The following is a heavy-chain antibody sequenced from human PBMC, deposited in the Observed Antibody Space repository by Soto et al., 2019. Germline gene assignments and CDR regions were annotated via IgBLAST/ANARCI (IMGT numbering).Heavy chain of an antibody. CDR3: AKVLGSISPSYYYYMDV. CDR2: ISGSGGSP. CDR1: GFTFNSYA. J-gene: IGHJ6*03. Sequence: GSLRLSCAASGFTFNSYAMSWVRQAPRKGLEWVSAISGSGGSPYYSDSVKGLLTISRDNSKNTLYLQMNSLRAEATAVYHCAKVLGSISPSYYYYMDVWGKGTTVTVSS. D-gene: IGHD6-6*01. V-gene: IGHV3-23*01.